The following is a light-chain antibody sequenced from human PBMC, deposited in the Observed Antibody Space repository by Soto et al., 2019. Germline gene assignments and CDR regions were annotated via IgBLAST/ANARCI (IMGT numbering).Light chain of an antibody. CDR3: QQFKRYPPLT. CDR2: DAS. J-gene: IGKJ4*01. CDR1: QGISSA. V-gene: IGKV1-13*02. Sequence: ALQLTQSPSSLSASVGDRVTITCRASQGISSALAWYQQKPGKAPKLLIYDASSLVSGVPSRFSGSGSGTEFSLTISSLQPEDFATNYCQQFKRYPPLTFGGGTKVEIK.